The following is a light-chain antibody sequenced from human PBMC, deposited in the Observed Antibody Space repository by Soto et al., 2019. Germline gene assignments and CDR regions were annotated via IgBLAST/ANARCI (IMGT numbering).Light chain of an antibody. CDR3: QQYHKWPRT. Sequence: EIVMTQSPATLSVSPGERATLSCRASQSVSNNLAWYQQKRGQAPRLLIYGASTRATDIPDRFSGSGSGTEFTLTISSLQSEDFAVYYCQQYHKWPRTFGQGTKVEIK. CDR1: QSVSNN. V-gene: IGKV3-15*01. CDR2: GAS. J-gene: IGKJ1*01.